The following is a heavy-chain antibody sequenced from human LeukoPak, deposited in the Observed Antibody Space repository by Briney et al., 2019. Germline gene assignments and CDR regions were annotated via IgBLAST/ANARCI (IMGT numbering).Heavy chain of an antibody. D-gene: IGHD3-10*01. CDR2: INSDGSST. CDR1: GFTFSSYW. V-gene: IGHV3-74*01. Sequence: TGGSLRLSCAASGFTFSSYWMHWVRQAPGKGLVWVSRINSDGSSTRYADSVKGRFTISRDNAKNTLYLQMDSLRAEDTAVYYCARTKYGSALDYWGQGTLVTVSS. J-gene: IGHJ4*02. CDR3: ARTKYGSALDY.